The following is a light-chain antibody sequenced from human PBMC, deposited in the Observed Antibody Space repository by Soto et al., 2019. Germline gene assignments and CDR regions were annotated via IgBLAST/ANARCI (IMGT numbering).Light chain of an antibody. Sequence: QPVLTQSPSASASLGASVNLTCTLSSGHSSYAIAWHQQQPEKGPRYLMKLNSDGSHSKGDGIPDRFSGSSSGAERYLTISSLQSEDEAYYYCQTWGTGPVVFGGGTKLTVL. CDR2: LNSDGSH. CDR1: SGHSSYA. V-gene: IGLV4-69*01. CDR3: QTWGTGPVV. J-gene: IGLJ2*01.